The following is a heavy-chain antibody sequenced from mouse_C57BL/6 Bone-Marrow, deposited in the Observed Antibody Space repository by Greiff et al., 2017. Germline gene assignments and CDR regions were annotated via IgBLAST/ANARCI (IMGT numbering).Heavy chain of an antibody. CDR1: GFTFSDYG. CDR2: ISSGSSTI. V-gene: IGHV5-17*01. J-gene: IGHJ3*01. Sequence: EVKLVESGGGLVKPGGSLKLSCAASGFTFSDYGMHWVRQAPEKGLEWVAYISSGSSTIYYADTVKGRFTIARDNAKNTLFLQMNSLRSEDTAMYYCARGYEYDGFAYWGQGTLVTVSA. D-gene: IGHD2-4*01. CDR3: ARGYEYDGFAY.